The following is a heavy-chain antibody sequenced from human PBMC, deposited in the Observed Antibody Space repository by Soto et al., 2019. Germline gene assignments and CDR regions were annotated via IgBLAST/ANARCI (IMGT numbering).Heavy chain of an antibody. CDR2: IYFSGST. CDR3: ASGNALVVLLAY. V-gene: IGHV4-31*03. Sequence: SETLSLTCTVSGASINSGGYYWSWIRQLPGKGLEWIGYIYFSGSTYYNPSLESRVTISLDTSQNQFSLKLSSVTAADTAVYYCASGNALVVLLAYWGQGTLVTVSS. CDR1: GASINSGGYY. J-gene: IGHJ4*02. D-gene: IGHD2-15*01.